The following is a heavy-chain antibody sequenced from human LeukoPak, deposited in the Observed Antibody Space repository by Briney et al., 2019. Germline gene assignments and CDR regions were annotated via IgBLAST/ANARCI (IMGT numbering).Heavy chain of an antibody. D-gene: IGHD3-22*01. Sequence: ASVTVSCTASGYTFTVYYVHWVRQAPGQGLGWMGWINPNSGGTNYAQKFHGRVTMTRDTSISTAYIELSSLRSDDTAVYYCARASGGSSGYYSTDYWGQGTLVTVSS. V-gene: IGHV1-2*02. CDR2: INPNSGGT. J-gene: IGHJ4*02. CDR1: GYTFTVYY. CDR3: ARASGGSSGYYSTDY.